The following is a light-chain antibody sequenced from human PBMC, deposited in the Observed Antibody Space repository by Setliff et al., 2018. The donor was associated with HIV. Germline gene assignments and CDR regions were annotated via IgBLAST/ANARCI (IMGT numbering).Light chain of an antibody. Sequence: QSALAQPPSASGSPGQSVTISCTGTSSDVGGYNYVSWYQQHPGKAPKLMIFEVNKRPSGVPDRFSGSKSGNTASLTVSGLQVADEADYYCSSYAGRNTLVFGGGT. CDR2: EVN. CDR3: SSYAGRNTLV. V-gene: IGLV2-8*01. CDR1: SSDVGGYNY. J-gene: IGLJ2*01.